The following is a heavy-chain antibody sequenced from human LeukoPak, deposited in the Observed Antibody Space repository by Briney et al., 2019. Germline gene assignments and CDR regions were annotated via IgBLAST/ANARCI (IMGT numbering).Heavy chain of an antibody. CDR1: GESFSEYY. CDR3: AYKGPISGYAFDP. CDR2: INHSGST. Sequence: SETLSLTCAVYGESFSEYYWSWIRRPPGKGQEWIGEINHSGSTNSNPSLKSRVTISVDTSKKQFSLKLSSVTAADTAVYYCAYKGPISGYAFDPWGQGTLVTVSS. J-gene: IGHJ5*02. D-gene: IGHD5-12*01. V-gene: IGHV4-34*01.